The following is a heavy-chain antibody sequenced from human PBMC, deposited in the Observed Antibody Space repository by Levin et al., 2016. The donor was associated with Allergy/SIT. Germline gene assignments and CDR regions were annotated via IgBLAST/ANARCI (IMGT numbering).Heavy chain of an antibody. CDR3: AKGHGDHYFYYLDV. Sequence: GGSLRLSCAASGFSFRSYWMSWVRQPPGKGLEWVSGISGSGESTYYADSGKGRFTIARDNSKNTLYLQMDNLRAEDTALYYCAKGHGDHYFYYLDVWGKGTTVTVSS. CDR1: GFSFRSYW. V-gene: IGHV3-23*01. J-gene: IGHJ6*03. CDR2: ISGSGEST. D-gene: IGHD3-10*01.